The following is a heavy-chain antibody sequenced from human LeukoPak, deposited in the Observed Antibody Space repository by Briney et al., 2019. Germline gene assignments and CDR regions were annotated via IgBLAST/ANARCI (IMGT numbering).Heavy chain of an antibody. Sequence: ASVKVSCKASGYTFTSYAMHWVRQAPGQRLEWMGRINAGNGNTKYSQKFQGRVTITRDTSASTAYMELSSLRSEDTAVYYCARGPPPNYYYYGMDVWGQGTTVTVSS. CDR3: ARGPPPNYYYYGMDV. CDR1: GYTFTSYA. V-gene: IGHV1-3*01. CDR2: INAGNGNT. J-gene: IGHJ6*02.